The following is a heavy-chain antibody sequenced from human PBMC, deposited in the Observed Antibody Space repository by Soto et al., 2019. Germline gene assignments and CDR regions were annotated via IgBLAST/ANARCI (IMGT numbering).Heavy chain of an antibody. CDR3: AKEYDSSGWSPLLDY. CDR1: GFTFSSYG. V-gene: IGHV3-30*18. D-gene: IGHD6-19*01. CDR2: ISYDGSNK. J-gene: IGHJ4*02. Sequence: GGSLRLSCAASGFTFSSYGMHWVRQAPGKGLEWVAVISYDGSNKYYADSVKGRFTISRDNSKNTLYLQMNSLRAEDTAVYYCAKEYDSSGWSPLLDYWGQGTLVTVSS.